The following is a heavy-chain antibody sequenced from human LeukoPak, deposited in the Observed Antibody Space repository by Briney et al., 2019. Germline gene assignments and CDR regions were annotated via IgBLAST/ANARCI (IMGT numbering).Heavy chain of an antibody. Sequence: SETLSLTCTVSGGSISSYYWSWIRQPPGKGLEYIGYMYYSGSTNYNPSLKSRVTISVDASKNQFSLKLSSVTAADTAVYYCARGRAAAKAFDYWGQGTLVTVSS. D-gene: IGHD6-13*01. CDR3: ARGRAAAKAFDY. J-gene: IGHJ4*02. CDR2: MYYSGST. CDR1: GGSISSYY. V-gene: IGHV4-59*08.